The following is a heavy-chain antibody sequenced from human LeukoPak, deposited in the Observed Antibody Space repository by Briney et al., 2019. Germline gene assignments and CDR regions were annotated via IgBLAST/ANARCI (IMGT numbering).Heavy chain of an antibody. CDR2: ISGSGGYT. D-gene: IGHD3-22*01. CDR3: AERGVVIRVILVGFHKEAYYFDS. V-gene: IGHV3-23*01. CDR1: GITLSNYG. Sequence: GGSLRLSCAVSGITLSNYGMSWVRQAPGKGLEWVAGISGSGGYTYYADSVKGRFTISRDNSKNTLYLQMNSLRAEDTAVYFCAERGVVIRVILVGFHKEAYYFDSWGQGALVTVSS. J-gene: IGHJ4*02.